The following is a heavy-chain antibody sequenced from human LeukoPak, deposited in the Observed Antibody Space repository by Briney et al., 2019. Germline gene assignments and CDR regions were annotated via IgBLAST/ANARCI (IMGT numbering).Heavy chain of an antibody. CDR1: GGSISSYY. J-gene: IGHJ3*02. CDR3: ARRQTTMVRGSDAFDI. Sequence: PSETLSLTCTVSGGSISSYYWSWIRQPPGKGLEWIGYIYYSGSTNYNPSLKSRVTISVDTSKNQFSLKLSSVTAAGTAVYYCARRQTTMVRGSDAFDIWGQGTMVTVSS. D-gene: IGHD3-10*01. CDR2: IYYSGST. V-gene: IGHV4-59*08.